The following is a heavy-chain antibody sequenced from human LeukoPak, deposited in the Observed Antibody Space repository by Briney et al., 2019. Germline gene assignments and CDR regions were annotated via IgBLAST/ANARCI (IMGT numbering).Heavy chain of an antibody. CDR1: GFTFSTYT. J-gene: IGHJ3*02. V-gene: IGHV3-21*01. CDR3: ANDYYGSGSYYNDGRGGAFDI. Sequence: GGSLRLSCAASGFTFSTYTMNWVRQAPGKGLEWVSSTTSSSRYIYYADSVKGRFTISRDNAKNSLYLQMNSLRAEDTAVYYCANDYYGSGSYYNDGRGGAFDIWGQGTMVTVSS. D-gene: IGHD3-10*01. CDR2: TTSSSRYI.